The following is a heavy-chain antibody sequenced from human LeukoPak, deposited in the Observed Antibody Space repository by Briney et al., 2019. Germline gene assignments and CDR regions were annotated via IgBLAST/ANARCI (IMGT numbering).Heavy chain of an antibody. CDR1: GGSLSGYY. V-gene: IGHV4-34*01. D-gene: IGHD2-2*01. Sequence: PSETLSLTCAVYGGSLSGYYWSWIRQPPGKGLEWIGEINHSGSTNYNPSLKSRVTISVDTSKNQFSLKLSSVTAADTAVYYCARGYCSSTSCYVEGYMDVWGKGTTVTVSS. CDR3: ARGYCSSTSCYVEGYMDV. CDR2: INHSGST. J-gene: IGHJ6*03.